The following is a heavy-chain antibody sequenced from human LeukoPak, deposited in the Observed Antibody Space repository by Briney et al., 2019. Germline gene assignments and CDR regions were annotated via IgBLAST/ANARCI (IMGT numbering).Heavy chain of an antibody. Sequence: PSETLSLTCTVSGDSIDSRGYYWGWIRQPPGKGLEWIGNIYYSGSTYYNPSGSTYYNPSLMSRVTISVDTSENQFSLKLFSVTAADTAVYFCARCKKGSGSSELSAYYYYGLDVWGQGTTVCVSS. CDR2: IYYSGSTYYNPSGST. V-gene: IGHV4-39*01. J-gene: IGHJ6*02. CDR1: GDSIDSRGYY. D-gene: IGHD1-26*01. CDR3: ARCKKGSGSSELSAYYYYGLDV.